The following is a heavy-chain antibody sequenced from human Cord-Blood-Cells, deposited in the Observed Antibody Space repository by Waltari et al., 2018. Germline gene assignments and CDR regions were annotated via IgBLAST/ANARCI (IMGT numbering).Heavy chain of an antibody. Sequence: EVQLVESGGGLVKPGGSLRLSCAASGFTFSSYSMNWVRQAPGKGLGGYSSMIGSRSYISYADSVKGRFTSSRDNAKNSLDLQMNSLRAEDTAVYYCASLRAGGSHFDYWGQGTLVTVSS. CDR1: GFTFSSYS. J-gene: IGHJ4*02. CDR3: ASLRAGGSHFDY. V-gene: IGHV3-21*01. CDR2: MIGSRSYI. D-gene: IGHD1-26*01.